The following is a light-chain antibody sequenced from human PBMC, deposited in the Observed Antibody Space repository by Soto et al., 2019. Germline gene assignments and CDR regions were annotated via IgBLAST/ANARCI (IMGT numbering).Light chain of an antibody. CDR3: SSYTNTNRRAV. V-gene: IGLV2-14*03. CDR2: GVT. J-gene: IGLJ1*01. Sequence: QSALTQPASVSGSPGQSITISCTGTSSDLGGYDFVSWYQQHPGKAPQLIIYGVTNRPSGVSTRFSGAKSGNTAPLTISGLQAEDEADYYGSSYTNTNRRAVFGTGTKVTV. CDR1: SSDLGGYDF.